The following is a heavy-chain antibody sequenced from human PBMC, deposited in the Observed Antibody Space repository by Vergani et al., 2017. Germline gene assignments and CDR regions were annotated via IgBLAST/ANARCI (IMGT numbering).Heavy chain of an antibody. D-gene: IGHD3-22*01. CDR3: ARDQGPRYYYYSSGYYSDY. Sequence: QVQLVQSGAEVKKPGASVKVSCKASGYTFTSYGISWVRQAPGQGLEWMGWISAYNGNTNYAQKLQGRVTMTTDTSTSTAYMELRSLRSDDTAVYYCARDQGPRYYYYSSGYYSDYWGQGTLVTVSS. V-gene: IGHV1-18*01. CDR2: ISAYNGNT. CDR1: GYTFTSYG. J-gene: IGHJ4*02.